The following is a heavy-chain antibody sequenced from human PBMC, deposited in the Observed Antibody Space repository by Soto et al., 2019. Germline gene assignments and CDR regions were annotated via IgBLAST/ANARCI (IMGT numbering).Heavy chain of an antibody. CDR1: GYSFTSYW. J-gene: IGHJ3*02. D-gene: IGHD3-22*01. CDR3: ARPRASYDSSGWADAFDI. CDR2: IYPGDSDT. Sequence: PGGSLRISCKGSGYSFTSYWIGWVRQMPGKGLEWMGTIYPGDSDTRYSPSFQGQVTISADKSISTAYLQWSSLKASDTAMYYCARPRASYDSSGWADAFDIWGQGTMVTVSS. V-gene: IGHV5-51*01.